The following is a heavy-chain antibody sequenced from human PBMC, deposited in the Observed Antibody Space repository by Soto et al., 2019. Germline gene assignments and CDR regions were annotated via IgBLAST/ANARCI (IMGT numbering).Heavy chain of an antibody. J-gene: IGHJ6*04. D-gene: IGHD6-19*01. V-gene: IGHV1-2*04. CDR1: GYTFTGYY. Sequence: GASVKVSCKASGYTFTGYYMHSVRQAPGQGLEWMGWINPNSGGTNYAQKFQGWVTMTRDTSISTAYMGLRRLRSDDTAVYYCARDIYRAVAGTLHVKSYHYCGMDVWGERSTVTVYS. CDR2: INPNSGGT. CDR3: ARDIYRAVAGTLHVKSYHYCGMDV.